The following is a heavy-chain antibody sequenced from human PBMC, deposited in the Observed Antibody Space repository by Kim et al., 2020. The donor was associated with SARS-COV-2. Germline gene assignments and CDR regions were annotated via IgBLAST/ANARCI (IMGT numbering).Heavy chain of an antibody. CDR1: GYTFTNHA. CDR2: INTDTGNP. Sequence: ASVKVSCKASGYTFTNHAISWVRQAPGHGLEWMGWINTDTGNPTYAQAFTRRVDFSVDTSVTTAYLQISSLEAEDTALYYCARVIWGPYRITDYWGQGIL. CDR3: ARVIWGPYRITDY. V-gene: IGHV7-4-1*02. J-gene: IGHJ4*02. D-gene: IGHD3-16*02.